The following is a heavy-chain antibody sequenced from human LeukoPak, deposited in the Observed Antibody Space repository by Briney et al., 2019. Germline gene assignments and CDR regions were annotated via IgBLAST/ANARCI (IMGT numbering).Heavy chain of an antibody. D-gene: IGHD3-10*01. CDR2: INPNSGAT. J-gene: IGHJ4*02. CDR1: GYTFTSYG. Sequence: ASVKVSCKASGYTFTSYGISWVRQAPGQGLEWMGWINPNSGATNYAQKFQGRVTMTRDTSISTAYMELSRLRSDDTAVYYCARDMVRGGPCDYWGQGTLVTVSS. V-gene: IGHV1-2*02. CDR3: ARDMVRGGPCDY.